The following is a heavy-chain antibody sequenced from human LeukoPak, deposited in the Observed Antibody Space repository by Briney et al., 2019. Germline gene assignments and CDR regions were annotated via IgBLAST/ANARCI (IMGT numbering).Heavy chain of an antibody. CDR3: AREDKPAATTMFDY. Sequence: PGGSLRLSCAASGFTFSSYSMNWVRQAPGKGLEWVSYISSSSSTIYYADSVKGRFTISRDIAKNSLYLQMNSLRAEDTAVYYCAREDKPAATTMFDYWGQGTLVTVSS. CDR1: GFTFSSYS. V-gene: IGHV3-48*04. CDR2: ISSSSSTI. D-gene: IGHD2-2*01. J-gene: IGHJ4*02.